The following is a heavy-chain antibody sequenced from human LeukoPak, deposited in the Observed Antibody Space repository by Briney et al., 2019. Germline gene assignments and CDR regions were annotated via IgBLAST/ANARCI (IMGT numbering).Heavy chain of an antibody. Sequence: GGSLRLSCAASGFTFSNYGMHWVRHAPGKGLERVAVIWYDGSNKYYADSVKGRYTISRDNSKNTLYLQMNSLRAEDTAVYYCARDDYGDLAGGCHYWGQGTLVTVSS. CDR1: GFTFSNYG. D-gene: IGHD4-17*01. CDR3: ARDDYGDLAGGCHY. CDR2: IWYDGSNK. V-gene: IGHV3-33*08. J-gene: IGHJ4*02.